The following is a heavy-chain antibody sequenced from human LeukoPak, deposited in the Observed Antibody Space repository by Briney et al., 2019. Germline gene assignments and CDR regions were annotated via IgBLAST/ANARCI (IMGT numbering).Heavy chain of an antibody. CDR1: GYTFTSYA. CDR2: INAGNGNT. Sequence: ASVKVSCKASGYTFTSYAMHWVRQAPGQRLEWMGWINAGNGNTKHSQKFQGRVTITRDTSASTAYMELSSLRSEDTAVYYCARDPPLGIAAAGTNAFDIWGQGTMVTVSS. J-gene: IGHJ3*02. CDR3: ARDPPLGIAAAGTNAFDI. D-gene: IGHD6-13*01. V-gene: IGHV1-3*01.